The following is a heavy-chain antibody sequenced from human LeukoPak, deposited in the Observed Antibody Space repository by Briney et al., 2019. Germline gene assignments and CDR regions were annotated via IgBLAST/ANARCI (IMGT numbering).Heavy chain of an antibody. CDR2: ISYDGSNK. V-gene: IGHV3-30-3*01. J-gene: IGHJ3*02. Sequence: GGSLRLSCAGSGFTFRSYAMHWVRQAPGQGLEWVAVISYDGSNKDYADSVKGRFTISRDNSKNTLFLQMNSLRAEDTAVYYCAREIFTGFDIWGQGTMVTVSS. CDR3: AREIFTGFDI. CDR1: GFTFRSYA. D-gene: IGHD1-1*01.